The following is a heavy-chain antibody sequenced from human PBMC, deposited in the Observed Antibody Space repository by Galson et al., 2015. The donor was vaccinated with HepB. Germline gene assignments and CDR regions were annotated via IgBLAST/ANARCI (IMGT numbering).Heavy chain of an antibody. CDR1: GFSFGSYT. Sequence: SLRLSCAASGFSFGSYTMNWVRQAPGKGLEWVSSISSTTTYIYYVDSVQGRFTISRDDAKNSLYLQMNSLRPEDTAVYYCAKGGITPHFDYWGQGTLVTVSS. J-gene: IGHJ4*02. V-gene: IGHV3-21*01. D-gene: IGHD1-26*01. CDR3: AKGGITPHFDY. CDR2: ISSTTTYI.